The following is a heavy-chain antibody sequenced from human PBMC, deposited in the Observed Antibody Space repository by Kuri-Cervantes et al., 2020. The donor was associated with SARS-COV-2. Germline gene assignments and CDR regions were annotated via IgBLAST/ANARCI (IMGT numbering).Heavy chain of an antibody. V-gene: IGHV1-8*02. Sequence: ASVKVSCKASGYTFTSYGISWVRQATGQGFEWMGWMNPNSGNTGYAQKFQGRVTMTRNTSISTAYMELSSLRSEDTAVYYCARARWGSGWYTSDYWGQGTLVTVSS. D-gene: IGHD6-19*01. J-gene: IGHJ4*02. CDR2: MNPNSGNT. CDR3: ARARWGSGWYTSDY. CDR1: GYTFTSYG.